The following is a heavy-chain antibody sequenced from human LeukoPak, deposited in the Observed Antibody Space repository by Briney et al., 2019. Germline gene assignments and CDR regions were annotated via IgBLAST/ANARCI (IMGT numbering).Heavy chain of an antibody. CDR1: VDSISTYY. D-gene: IGHD2-8*01. V-gene: IGHV4-4*07. J-gene: IGHJ4*02. CDR3: ARARVSYYIDY. Sequence: PSETLSLTCIVSVDSISTYYWSWIRQPAGKGLEWIGRMYTSGNTNYNPSLKSRVTMSVDTSKHHFSLKLSSLTAADTAVYYCARARVSYYIDYWGRGTLVTVSS. CDR2: MYTSGNT.